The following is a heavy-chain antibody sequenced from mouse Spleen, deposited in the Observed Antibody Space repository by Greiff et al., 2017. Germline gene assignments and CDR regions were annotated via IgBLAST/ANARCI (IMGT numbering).Heavy chain of an antibody. J-gene: IGHJ3*01. CDR2: IWSGGST. D-gene: IGHD4-1*02. CDR3: ASLNWVWFAY. Sequence: QVQLKQSGPGLVQPSQSLSITCTVSGFSLTSYGVHWVRQSPGKGLEWLGVIWSGGSTDYNAAFISRLSISKDNSKSQVFFKMNSLQADDTAIYYCASLNWVWFAYWGQGTLVTVSA. CDR1: GFSLTSYG. V-gene: IGHV2-2*01.